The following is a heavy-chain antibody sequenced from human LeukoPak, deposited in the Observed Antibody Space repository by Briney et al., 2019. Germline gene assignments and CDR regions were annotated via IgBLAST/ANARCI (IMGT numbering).Heavy chain of an antibody. D-gene: IGHD1-26*01. CDR3: ARWDLENQPSDPFDY. J-gene: IGHJ4*02. CDR2: ISSSSSYI. CDR1: GFTFSSYS. Sequence: PGGSLRLSCAASGFTFSSYSMNWVRQAPGKGLEWVSSISSSSSYIYYADSVKGRFTISRDNAKNSLYLQMNSLRAEDTAVYYCARWDLENQPSDPFDYWGQGTLVTVSS. V-gene: IGHV3-21*01.